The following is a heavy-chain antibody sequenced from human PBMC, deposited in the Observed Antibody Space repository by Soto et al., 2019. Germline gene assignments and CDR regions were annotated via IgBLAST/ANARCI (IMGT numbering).Heavy chain of an antibody. Sequence: AENLSLTLAASGYSISSGYYWGWIRQPPGKGPEWIGYIYYSGSTNYNPSLKSRFTISVDTSKNQFSLNLSSVTAADTAVHYCARGFELWLPYFDYWGQGTL. CDR1: GYSISSGYY. D-gene: IGHD5-18*01. CDR3: ARGFELWLPYFDY. J-gene: IGHJ4*02. V-gene: IGHV4-38-2*01. CDR2: IYYSGST.